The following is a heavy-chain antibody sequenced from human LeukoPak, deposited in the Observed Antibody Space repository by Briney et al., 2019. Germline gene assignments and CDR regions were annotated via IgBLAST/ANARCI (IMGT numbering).Heavy chain of an antibody. CDR1: GGSFSGYY. CDR2: INRSGST. V-gene: IGHV4-34*01. D-gene: IGHD6-13*01. CDR3: ARGRSIAAARWFDP. Sequence: SETLSLTCAVYGGSFSGYYWSWIRQPPGKGLEWIGEINRSGSTNYNPSLKSRVSISVDTSKKQFSLKLSSVTAADTAVYYCARGRSIAAARWFDPWGQGTLVTVSS. J-gene: IGHJ5*02.